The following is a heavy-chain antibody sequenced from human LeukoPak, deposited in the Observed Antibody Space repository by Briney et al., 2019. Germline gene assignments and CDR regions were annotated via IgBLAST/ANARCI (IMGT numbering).Heavy chain of an antibody. Sequence: GASVKVSCKASGGTFSSYAISWVRQAPGQGLEWMGGIIPIFGTANYAQKFQGRVTITTDESTSTAYMELSSLRSEDTAVYYCARRVVPAAIFGHWAFDIWGQGTMVTVSS. D-gene: IGHD2-2*02. CDR1: GGTFSSYA. CDR3: ARRVVPAAIFGHWAFDI. J-gene: IGHJ3*02. V-gene: IGHV1-69*05. CDR2: IIPIFGTA.